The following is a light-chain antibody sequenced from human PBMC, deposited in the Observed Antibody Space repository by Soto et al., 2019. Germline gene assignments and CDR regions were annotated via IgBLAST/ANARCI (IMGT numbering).Light chain of an antibody. V-gene: IGKV3-15*01. Sequence: EIVLTQSPATLSVSPGERVTLSCRASQSVSSDLAWFQQKPGQAPRLLIYGTSTRATGIPARFSGSGSGAEFTLTIGSLQSEDFAVYYCQQYNNWPLTFGGGTKVEIK. J-gene: IGKJ4*01. CDR1: QSVSSD. CDR2: GTS. CDR3: QQYNNWPLT.